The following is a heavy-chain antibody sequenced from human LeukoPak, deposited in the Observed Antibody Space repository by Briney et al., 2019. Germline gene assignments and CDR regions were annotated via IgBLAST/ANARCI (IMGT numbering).Heavy chain of an antibody. J-gene: IGHJ5*02. D-gene: IGHD6-19*01. V-gene: IGHV6-1*01. CDR3: ARGFFASGWAS. Sequence: SQTLSLTCAISGDSVTNKNAAWNWIRQSPSRGLEWLGRTYYTSRWNNEYAESVKSRITISPDTSKNQFSLQINSVTPEDTAVYYCARGFFASGWASWGQGTLVSVSS. CDR1: GDSVTNKNAA. CDR2: TYYTSRWNN.